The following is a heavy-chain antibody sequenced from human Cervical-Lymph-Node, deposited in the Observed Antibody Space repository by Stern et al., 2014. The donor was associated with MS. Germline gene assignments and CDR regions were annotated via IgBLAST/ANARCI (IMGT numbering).Heavy chain of an antibody. CDR1: GDSMSNNNW. CDR3: ARSKDSSSWYGYFDY. CDR2: VHHRGST. V-gene: IGHV4-4*02. J-gene: IGHJ4*02. Sequence: QLQLQESGPGLVRPSRTLSLTCSVSGDSMSNNNWWSWVRQAPGKGLEGVGEVHHRGSTNNNPSPASRPTISIDKSKKQFSLRMDSVTAADTAVYYCARSKDSSSWYGYFDYWGQGTLVTVSS. D-gene: IGHD6-13*01.